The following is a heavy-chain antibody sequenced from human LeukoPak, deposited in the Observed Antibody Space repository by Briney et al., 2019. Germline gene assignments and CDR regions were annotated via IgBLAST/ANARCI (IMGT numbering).Heavy chain of an antibody. J-gene: IGHJ5*02. D-gene: IGHD3-10*01. CDR2: IKCKNDGGTT. Sequence: ETLSLTCTVSGGSISSYYWSWVRQAPGKGLEWVGRIKCKNDGGTTDYAAPVKGRFTISRDDSKNTLYLQMNSLKTEDAAVYYCTTEASGALDPWGQGTLVTVSS. V-gene: IGHV3-15*01. CDR1: GGSISSYY. CDR3: TTEASGALDP.